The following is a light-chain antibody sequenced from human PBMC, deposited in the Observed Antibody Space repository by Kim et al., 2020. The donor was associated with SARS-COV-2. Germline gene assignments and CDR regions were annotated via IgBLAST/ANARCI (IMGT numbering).Light chain of an antibody. V-gene: IGKV3-15*01. Sequence: VVMTQSPATLSVSPGESATLSCRASQSVSSNLAWYHHIPGQAPRLLIYSTSTRANGVPDRISGSGSGTEFTLTISSLQSEDFGIYYCQQYHDWPPITFGQGTRLEIK. CDR1: QSVSSN. CDR3: QQYHDWPPIT. CDR2: STS. J-gene: IGKJ5*01.